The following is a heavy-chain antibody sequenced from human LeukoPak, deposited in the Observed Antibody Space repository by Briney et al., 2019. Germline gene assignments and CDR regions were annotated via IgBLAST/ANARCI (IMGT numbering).Heavy chain of an antibody. Sequence: GGSLRLSCAASGFTFSNYGMSWVRQAPGKGRQWVSAISGSGGSTFYADSVKGRFTISRDNSKNTLYLRMNSLRAEDTAVYYCAKQARRAYYYGSGTYAGSHYFDYWGQGTLVTVSS. J-gene: IGHJ4*02. CDR3: AKQARRAYYYGSGTYAGSHYFDY. V-gene: IGHV3-23*01. CDR2: ISGSGGST. D-gene: IGHD3-10*01. CDR1: GFTFSNYG.